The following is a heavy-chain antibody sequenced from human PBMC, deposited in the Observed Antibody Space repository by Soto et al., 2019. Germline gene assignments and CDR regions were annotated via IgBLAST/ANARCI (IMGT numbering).Heavy chain of an antibody. CDR1: GGSISSSSYY. D-gene: IGHD4-17*01. CDR3: ARVNYGDYYDQGY. Sequence: SETLSLTCTVSGGSISSSSYYWGWIRQPPGKGLEWIGSIYYSGSTYYNPSLKSRVTISVDTSKNQFSLKLSSVTAADTAVYYCARVNYGDYYDQGYWGQGTLVTVSS. CDR2: IYYSGST. V-gene: IGHV4-39*01. J-gene: IGHJ4*02.